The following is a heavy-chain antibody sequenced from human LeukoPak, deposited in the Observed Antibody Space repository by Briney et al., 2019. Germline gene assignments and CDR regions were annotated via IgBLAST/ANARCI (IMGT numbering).Heavy chain of an antibody. CDR1: GYTFTSYD. D-gene: IGHD2-8*01. CDR3: ATSRYCSNGVRPFDY. CDR2: TSPNTGYI. V-gene: IGHV1-8*01. J-gene: IGHJ4*02. Sequence: GASVKVSCKTSGYTFTSYDMNWVRQAAGQGLEWMGWTSPNTGYIYYARKFQGRMTMATNTATRTVYMELSSLRSEDTAVYYCATSRYCSNGVRPFDYWGQGTLVTVSS.